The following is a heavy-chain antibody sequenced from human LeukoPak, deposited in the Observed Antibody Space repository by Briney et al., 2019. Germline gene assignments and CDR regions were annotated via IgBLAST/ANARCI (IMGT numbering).Heavy chain of an antibody. J-gene: IGHJ5*02. Sequence: EGSLRLSCVASGFSFSSYTMSWVRQAPGKGLEWVAKMKEDGTDIHYVDSVKGRFTICRDNAKNSLCLQMSSLRAEDTAVYYCARGGARYLDSWGQGTLVTVSS. V-gene: IGHV3-7*01. CDR3: ARGGARYLDS. D-gene: IGHD3-9*01. CDR2: MKEDGTDI. CDR1: GFSFSSYT.